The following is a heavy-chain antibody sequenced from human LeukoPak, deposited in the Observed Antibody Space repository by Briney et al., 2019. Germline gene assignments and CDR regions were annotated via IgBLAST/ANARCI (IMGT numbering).Heavy chain of an antibody. CDR3: ARHLYSSGPNDY. CDR2: IYYSGST. Sequence: SETLSLTCTVSGGSISSYYWSWIRQPPGKGLEWIGYIYYSGSTNYNPSLKSRVTISVDTSKNQFSLKLSSVTAADTAVYYCARHLYSSGPNDYWGQGTLVTVSS. J-gene: IGHJ4*02. V-gene: IGHV4-59*08. D-gene: IGHD6-25*01. CDR1: GGSISSYY.